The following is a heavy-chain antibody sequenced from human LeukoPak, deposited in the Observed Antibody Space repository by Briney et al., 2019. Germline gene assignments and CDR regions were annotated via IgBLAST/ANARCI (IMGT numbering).Heavy chain of an antibody. V-gene: IGHV4-59*01. J-gene: IGHJ4*02. CDR2: ISYSGNT. CDR1: GGSFSFYY. Sequence: PSETLSLTCTVSGGSFSFYYWSWIRQPPGKGLEWIGYISYSGNTNYNPSLKSRVTILVDTSKNQFSLKLSSVTAADTAVYFCARGGSGYDSFDYWGQGTLVTVSS. CDR3: ARGGSGYDSFDY. D-gene: IGHD5-12*01.